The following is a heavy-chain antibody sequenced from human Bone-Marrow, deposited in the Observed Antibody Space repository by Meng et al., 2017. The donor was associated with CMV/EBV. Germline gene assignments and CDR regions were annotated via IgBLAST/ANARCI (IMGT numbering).Heavy chain of an antibody. CDR1: GYTFTSYP. V-gene: IGHV1-2*02. CDR2: INPNSGGT. CDR3: ARGYFYWPYCSSTSCYRGWFDP. J-gene: IGHJ5*02. D-gene: IGHD2-2*01. Sequence: ASVKVSCKTSGYTFTSYPIHWVRQAPGQGLEWMGWINPNSGGTNYAQKFQGRVTMTRDTSISTAYMELSRLRSDDTAVHYCARGYFYWPYCSSTSCYRGWFDPWGQGTLVTGSS.